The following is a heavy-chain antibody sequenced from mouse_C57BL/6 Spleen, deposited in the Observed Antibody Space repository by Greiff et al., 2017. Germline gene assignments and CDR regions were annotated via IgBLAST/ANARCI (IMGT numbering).Heavy chain of an antibody. CDR1: GYTFTDYE. Sequence: VNLVASGAELVRPRASVPLSCKASGYTFTDYEMHWVKQTPVHGLEWIGAIDPETGGTAYNQTFKGKAILTADKSSSTAYMELRRLTSEDSAVYYCTRDGSSYAMDYWGQGTSVTVSS. CDR2: IDPETGGT. CDR3: TRDGSSYAMDY. D-gene: IGHD1-1*01. V-gene: IGHV1-15*01. J-gene: IGHJ4*01.